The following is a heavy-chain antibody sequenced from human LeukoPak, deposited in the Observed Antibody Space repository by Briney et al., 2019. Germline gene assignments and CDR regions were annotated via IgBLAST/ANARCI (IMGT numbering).Heavy chain of an antibody. CDR2: IWYDGSNK. CDR1: GFTFSSYG. D-gene: IGHD2-2*01. J-gene: IGHJ4*02. CDR3: AKGAYCSSTSCYASFDS. Sequence: GRSLRLSCAASGFTFSSYGMHWVRQAPGKGLEWVAVIWYDGSNKYYADSVKGRFTISRDNSKNTLYLQMNSLRAEDTAVYYCAKGAYCSSTSCYASFDSWGQGTLVTVSS. V-gene: IGHV3-33*06.